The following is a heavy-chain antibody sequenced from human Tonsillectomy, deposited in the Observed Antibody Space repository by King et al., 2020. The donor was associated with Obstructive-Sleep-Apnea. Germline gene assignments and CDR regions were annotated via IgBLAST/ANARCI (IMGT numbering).Heavy chain of an antibody. Sequence: QLVQSGAEVRKPGASVKVSCRASGYTFTGYFMHWVRLAPGQGLEWMGWINPNSGGTNYAQKFQGRVTMTRDTFISTAYMELSGLRSDDTAVYYCARDVHTSDRAEDYWGQGTLVTVSS. J-gene: IGHJ4*02. CDR2: INPNSGGT. CDR1: GYTFTGYF. V-gene: IGHV1-2*02. CDR3: ARDVHTSDRAEDY.